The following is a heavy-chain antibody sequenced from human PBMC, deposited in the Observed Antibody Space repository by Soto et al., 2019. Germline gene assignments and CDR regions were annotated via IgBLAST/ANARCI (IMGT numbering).Heavy chain of an antibody. Sequence: PSETLSLTCAVDGGSFSGYYWSWIRQPPGKGLEWVGEINHSGSTNYNPSLKSRVTISVDTSKNQFSLKLSSVTAADTAVYYCARTPSDIVATFGAFDIWGQGTMVTVS. CDR2: INHSGST. CDR1: GGSFSGYY. D-gene: IGHD5-12*01. V-gene: IGHV4-34*01. CDR3: ARTPSDIVATFGAFDI. J-gene: IGHJ3*02.